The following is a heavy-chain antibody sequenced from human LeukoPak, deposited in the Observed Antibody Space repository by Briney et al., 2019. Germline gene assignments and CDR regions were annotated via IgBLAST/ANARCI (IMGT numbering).Heavy chain of an antibody. CDR2: ISNSGTII. CDR1: GFAFRNYY. V-gene: IGHV3-11*01. Sequence: GGSLRLSCAASGFAFRNYYMDWIRQAPGKGLEWVAYISNSGTIIYYAESVKGRFTISRDNAKNSLYLQMNSLRAEDTALYYCARDLAMAGRDLDYWGQGTLVTVSS. CDR3: ARDLAMAGRDLDY. D-gene: IGHD6-19*01. J-gene: IGHJ4*02.